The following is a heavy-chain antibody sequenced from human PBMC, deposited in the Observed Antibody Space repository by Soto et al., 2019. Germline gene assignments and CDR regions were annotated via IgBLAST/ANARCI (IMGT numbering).Heavy chain of an antibody. CDR2: INHSGST. V-gene: IGHV4-34*01. CDR3: ARGLGFDY. CDR1: GGTFSGYY. J-gene: IGHJ4*02. Sequence: PSETLSLTCAVYGGTFSGYYWSWIRQPPGKGLEWIGEINHSGSTNYNPSLKSRVTISVDTSKNQFSLKLSSVTAADTAVYYCARGLGFDYWGQGTLVTVS.